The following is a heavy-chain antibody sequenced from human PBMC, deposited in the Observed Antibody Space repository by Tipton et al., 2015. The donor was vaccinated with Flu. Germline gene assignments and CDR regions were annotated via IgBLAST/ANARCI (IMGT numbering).Heavy chain of an antibody. D-gene: IGHD1-14*01. CDR2: IYNGWRV. J-gene: IGHJ4*02. Sequence: TLSLTCSVSGGSVDSTTYYWGWIRQPPGKGLEWIGSIYNGWRVYYNPSLKSRVTISVDMSTNQLSLHLRSVTAADTAAYYWARGLGGNNPYWGRGTLVTVSS. CDR1: GGSVDSTTYY. V-gene: IGHV4-39*07. CDR3: ARGLGGNNPY.